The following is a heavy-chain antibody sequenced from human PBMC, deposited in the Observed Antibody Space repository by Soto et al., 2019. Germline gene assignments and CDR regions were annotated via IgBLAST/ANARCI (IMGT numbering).Heavy chain of an antibody. V-gene: IGHV1-18*01. CDR3: ARDMISVTGTGLVWDY. Sequence: ASVTVSCKGSGYSFTYYGISWVRQAPGQGLEWLAWISAYTGNTNYAQNLQGRLTVTADTYTNTAYLEVRGLRSTDTAVYYCARDMISVTGTGLVWDYWGQGSLVTV. CDR1: GYSFTYYG. CDR2: ISAYTGNT. J-gene: IGHJ4*02. D-gene: IGHD1-7*01.